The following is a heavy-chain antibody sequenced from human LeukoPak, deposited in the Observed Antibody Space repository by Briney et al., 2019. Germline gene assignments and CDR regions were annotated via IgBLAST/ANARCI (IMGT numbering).Heavy chain of an antibody. CDR3: ARDAHKFYDSSGYSPTVFDY. D-gene: IGHD3-22*01. Sequence: GASVKVSCKASGYTFTSYGISWVRQAPGQGLEWMGWISAYNGNTNYAQKLQGRVTMTTDTSTCTAYMELRSLRSDDTAVYYCARDAHKFYDSSGYSPTVFDYWGQGTLVTVSS. CDR2: ISAYNGNT. V-gene: IGHV1-18*01. CDR1: GYTFTSYG. J-gene: IGHJ4*02.